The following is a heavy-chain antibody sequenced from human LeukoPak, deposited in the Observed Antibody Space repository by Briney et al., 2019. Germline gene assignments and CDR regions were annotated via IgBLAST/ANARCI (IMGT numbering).Heavy chain of an antibody. CDR2: ISYDGSNK. CDR1: GFIFNNYG. D-gene: IGHD2-21*02. V-gene: IGHV3-30*18. CDR3: AKDWAPYCGGDCYFNY. Sequence: GRSLRLSCAASGFIFNNYGMHWVRQAPGKGLEWVAVISYDGSNKNYADSVKGRFTISRDSSKNTVYLRMNSLRVEDTAVYYCAKDWAPYCGGDCYFNYWGQGTLVTVSS. J-gene: IGHJ4*02.